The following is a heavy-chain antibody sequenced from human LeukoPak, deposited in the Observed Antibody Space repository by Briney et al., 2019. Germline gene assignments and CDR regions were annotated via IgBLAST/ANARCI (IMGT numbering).Heavy chain of an antibody. CDR3: AKGLIVVVPAAISGAFDI. CDR1: GFTFSSYG. Sequence: GGFLRLSCAASGFTFSSYGMHWVRQAPGKGLGWVAFIRYDGSNKYYADSVKGRFTIARDNSKNTLYLQMNSLRAEDTAVYYCAKGLIVVVPAAISGAFDIWGQGTMVTVSS. J-gene: IGHJ3*02. D-gene: IGHD2-2*01. V-gene: IGHV3-30*02. CDR2: IRYDGSNK.